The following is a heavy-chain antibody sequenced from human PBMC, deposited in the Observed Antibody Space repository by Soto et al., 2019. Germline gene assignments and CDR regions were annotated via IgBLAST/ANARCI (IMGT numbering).Heavy chain of an antibody. CDR1: GYTFTSYG. D-gene: IGHD4-17*01. Sequence: ASVKVPCKASGYTFTSYGISWVRQAPGQGLEWMGWISAYNGNTNYAQKLQGRVTMTTDTSTSTAYMELRSLRSDDTAVYYCARGATYGDYDGYYFDYWGQGTLVTVSS. CDR2: ISAYNGNT. V-gene: IGHV1-18*01. J-gene: IGHJ4*02. CDR3: ARGATYGDYDGYYFDY.